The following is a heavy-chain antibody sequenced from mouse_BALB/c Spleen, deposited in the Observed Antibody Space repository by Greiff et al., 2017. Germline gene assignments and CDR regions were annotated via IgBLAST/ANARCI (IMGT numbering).Heavy chain of an antibody. V-gene: IGHV2-2*02. CDR2: IWSGGST. Sequence: VQVVESGPGLVQPSQSLSITCTVSGFSLTSYGVHWVRQSPGKGLEWLGVIWSGGSTDYNAAFISRLSISKDNSKSQVFFKMNSLQANDTAIYYCAYGNYVYYAMDYWGQGTSVTVSS. D-gene: IGHD2-1*01. CDR1: GFSLTSYG. CDR3: AYGNYVYYAMDY. J-gene: IGHJ4*01.